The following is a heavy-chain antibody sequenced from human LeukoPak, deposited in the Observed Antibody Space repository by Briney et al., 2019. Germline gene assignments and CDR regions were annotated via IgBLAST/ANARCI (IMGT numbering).Heavy chain of an antibody. CDR2: ISSSSSYI. J-gene: IGHJ4*02. CDR1: GFTFSSYS. Sequence: GGSLRLSCAASGFTFSSYSTNWVRQAPGKGLEWVSSISSSSSYIYYADSVKGRFTISRDNAKNSLYLQMNSLRAEDTAVYYCARGWGAAAATPRGYWGQGTLVTVSS. V-gene: IGHV3-21*01. CDR3: ARGWGAAAATPRGY. D-gene: IGHD6-13*01.